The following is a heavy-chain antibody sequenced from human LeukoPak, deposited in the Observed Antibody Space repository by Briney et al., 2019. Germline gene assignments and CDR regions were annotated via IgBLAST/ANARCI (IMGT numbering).Heavy chain of an antibody. CDR2: IIPIFGTA. D-gene: IGHD1-26*01. CDR3: AIPFPAAGSYLAPFDY. CDR1: GGTFSSYA. J-gene: IGHJ4*02. Sequence: GASVKVSCKASGGTFSSYAISWVRQAPGQGLEWMGGIIPIFGTANYAQKFQGRVTITADESTSTAYMELSSLRSEDTAVYYCAIPFPAAGSYLAPFDYWGQGTLVTVSS. V-gene: IGHV1-69*13.